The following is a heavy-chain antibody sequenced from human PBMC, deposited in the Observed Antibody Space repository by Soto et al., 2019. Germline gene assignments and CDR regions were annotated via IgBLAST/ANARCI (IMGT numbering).Heavy chain of an antibody. CDR1: GYTFTNFG. CDR3: ARGGITIDY. CDR2: ISAYNGNT. Sequence: QVQLVQSGAEVKKPGASVKVSCKASGYTFTNFGISWVRQAPGQGLEWMGWISAYNGNTNYAQNFQGRVTMTTDTSPSTAYMELRGLRPDETAVYYCARGGITIDYWGQGTLVTVS. D-gene: IGHD3-16*01. V-gene: IGHV1-18*01. J-gene: IGHJ4*02.